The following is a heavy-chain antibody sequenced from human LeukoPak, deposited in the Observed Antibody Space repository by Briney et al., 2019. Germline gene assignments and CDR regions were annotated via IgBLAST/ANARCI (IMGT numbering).Heavy chain of an antibody. Sequence: PGGSLRLSCAAAGFTFSNYWMAWVRQAPGKGLEWVANIKHNGDDLNYVDSVEDRFTISRDNAQNSLYLHMTSLRVEDTAVYYCARELRTFDSWGQGTLVTVSS. V-gene: IGHV3-7*01. CDR1: GFTFSNYW. CDR3: ARELRTFDS. J-gene: IGHJ4*02. CDR2: IKHNGDDL. D-gene: IGHD3-16*01.